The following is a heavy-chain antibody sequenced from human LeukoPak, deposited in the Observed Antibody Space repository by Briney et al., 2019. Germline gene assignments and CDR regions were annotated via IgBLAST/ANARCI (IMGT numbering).Heavy chain of an antibody. CDR2: IYYSGTT. D-gene: IGHD3-10*01. CDR3: ARLARLTLIRGVTGYHSLDV. CDR1: VGSINNFY. Sequence: SATLSLTCTVSVGSINNFYWCWIRQPPGGGPEWIGYIYYSGTTNYNPSLESRVTISVDTSKNQFSLKLTSVTAADTAVYYCARLARLTLIRGVTGYHSLDVWGKGTKVTVSS. V-gene: IGHV4-59*01. J-gene: IGHJ6*04.